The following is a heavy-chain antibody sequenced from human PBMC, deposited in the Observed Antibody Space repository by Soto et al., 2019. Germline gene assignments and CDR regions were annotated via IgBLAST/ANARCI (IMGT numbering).Heavy chain of an antibody. J-gene: IGHJ4*02. CDR2: ISTYHGNP. D-gene: IGHD1-7*01. V-gene: IGHV1-18*01. Sequence: QIQLVQSGAEAKKPGASVKVYCQASGYIFTSQGISWVRQAPGQGLEWMGWISTYHGNPNYAQKLQGRVTMTTNTSTTTACLEWTRLTSDETAGYYCARGRTRALDYWGQGTPVSVSS. CDR1: GYIFTSQG. CDR3: ARGRTRALDY.